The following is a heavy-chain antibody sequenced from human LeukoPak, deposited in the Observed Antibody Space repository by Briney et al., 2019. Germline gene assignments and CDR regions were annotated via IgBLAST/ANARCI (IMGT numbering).Heavy chain of an antibody. D-gene: IGHD3-22*01. Sequence: SETLSLTCTVSGGSISSYYWSWIRQPAGKGLEWIGRIYTSRSTNYNPSLKSRVTMSVDTSKNQFSLKLSSVTAADTAVYYCARDRIKYYYDSSGYYDYWGQGTLVTVSS. CDR1: GGSISSYY. CDR2: IYTSRST. J-gene: IGHJ4*02. V-gene: IGHV4-4*07. CDR3: ARDRIKYYYDSSGYYDY.